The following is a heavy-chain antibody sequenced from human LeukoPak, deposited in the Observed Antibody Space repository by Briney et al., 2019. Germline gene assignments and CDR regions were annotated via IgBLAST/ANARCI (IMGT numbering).Heavy chain of an antibody. Sequence: SETLSLTCAVSGYSINSGYYWGWIRQPPGKGLQWIGSIYHSGSTYYNPSLKSRVTISVDTPKNQFSLKLSSVTAADTAVVYCAXXXYSTTGTTGPFXYWGXGIPVXXSS. D-gene: IGHD4-17*01. V-gene: IGHV4-38-2*01. J-gene: IGHJ4*02. CDR2: IYHSGST. CDR1: GYSINSGYY. CDR3: AXXXYSTTGTTGPFXY.